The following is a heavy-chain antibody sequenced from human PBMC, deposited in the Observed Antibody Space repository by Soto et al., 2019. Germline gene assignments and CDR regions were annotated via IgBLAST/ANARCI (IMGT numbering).Heavy chain of an antibody. Sequence: AGGSLRLSCAASGFTFSSYAMSWVRQAPGKGLEWVSSISGSSGGTYYADSVKGRFTFSRDNSKNTLYLQMNSLRAEDTAVYYCAKFGMATTKRSPPYYIDYWGQGALVTVSS. CDR3: AKFGMATTKRSPPYYIDY. CDR2: ISGSSGGT. V-gene: IGHV3-23*01. CDR1: GFTFSSYA. D-gene: IGHD1-1*01. J-gene: IGHJ4*02.